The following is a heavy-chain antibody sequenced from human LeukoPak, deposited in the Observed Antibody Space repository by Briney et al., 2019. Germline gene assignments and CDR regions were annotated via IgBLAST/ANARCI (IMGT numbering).Heavy chain of an antibody. D-gene: IGHD5-24*01. CDR1: GDSVSSSAA. J-gene: IGHJ5*02. CDR3: ARGFLQGGFHP. V-gene: IGHV6-1*01. CDR2: TYYESKWYN. Sequence: SQTLSLTCAISGDSVSSSAAWNWIRQSPSRGLEWLGRTYYESKWYNDYAVSVKSRVTINPDTSKNQFSLQLNSMTPEDTAVYYCARGFLQGGFHPWGQGTLVTVSS.